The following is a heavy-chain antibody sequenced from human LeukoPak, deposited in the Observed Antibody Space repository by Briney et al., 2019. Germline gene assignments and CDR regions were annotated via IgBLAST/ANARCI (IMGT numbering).Heavy chain of an antibody. CDR3: AREGGVEDGYNKGIDY. J-gene: IGHJ4*02. CDR1: GGSISSGGYY. V-gene: IGHV4-31*03. D-gene: IGHD5-24*01. CDR2: IYYSGST. Sequence: SETLSLTCTVSGGSISSGGYYWSWIHQHPGKGLEWIGYIYYSGSTYYNPSLKSRVTISVDTSKNQFSLKLSSVTAAGTAVYYCAREGGVEDGYNKGIDYWGQGTLVTVSS.